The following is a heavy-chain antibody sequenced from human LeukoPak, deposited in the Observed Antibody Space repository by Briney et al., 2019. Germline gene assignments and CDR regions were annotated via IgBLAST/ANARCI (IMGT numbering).Heavy chain of an antibody. V-gene: IGHV4-59*01. Sequence: SETLSLTCTVAGGFISSYYWSWIRQPPGKGLEWIGYIYYSGNTNYNPSLKSRVTIPVDTSKNQFSLKLSSVTAADTAVYYCAREPHYWGQGTLVTVSS. J-gene: IGHJ4*02. CDR2: IYYSGNT. CDR1: GGFISSYY. CDR3: AREPHY.